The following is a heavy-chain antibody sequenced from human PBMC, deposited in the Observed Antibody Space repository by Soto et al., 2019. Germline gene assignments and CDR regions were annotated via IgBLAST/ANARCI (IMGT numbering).Heavy chain of an antibody. Sequence: GGSLRLSCAASGFTFDDYAMHWVRQAPGKGLEWVSGISWNSGSIGYADSVKGRFTISRDNAKNSLYLQMNSLRAEDTALYYCSTADRYNIRTVLTGYWGEGTLVAV. CDR3: STADRYNIRTVLTGY. D-gene: IGHD1-1*01. J-gene: IGHJ4*02. CDR1: GFTFDDYA. V-gene: IGHV3-9*01. CDR2: ISWNSGSI.